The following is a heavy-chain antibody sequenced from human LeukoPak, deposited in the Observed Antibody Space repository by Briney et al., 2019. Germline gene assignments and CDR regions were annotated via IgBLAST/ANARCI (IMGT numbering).Heavy chain of an antibody. V-gene: IGHV4-39*01. Sequence: PSGTLSLTCTVSSGSISSFYWGWIRQPPGKGLEWIASFYYSGNTYYNPSLQSRASISVDTSRSQFSLNLNSVTAADTAVYYCTRYGDRSNREFDYWGQGTLVTVSS. D-gene: IGHD2-21*02. CDR1: SGSISSFY. CDR2: FYYSGNT. J-gene: IGHJ4*02. CDR3: TRYGDRSNREFDY.